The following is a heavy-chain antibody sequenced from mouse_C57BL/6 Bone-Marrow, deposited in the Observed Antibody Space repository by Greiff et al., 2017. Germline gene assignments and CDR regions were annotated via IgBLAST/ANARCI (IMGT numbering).Heavy chain of an antibody. D-gene: IGHD1-1*01. Sequence: ESGPGLVKPSQSLSLTCSVTGYSFTSGYYWNWIRQFPGNKLEWMGYISYDGSNNYNPSLKNRISITRDTSNNQFFLKLNSVTTEATATYYGAKSGYSGSSWGFEVWGTGTTVTVSS. CDR3: AKSGYSGSSWGFEV. CDR2: ISYDGSN. CDR1: GYSFTSGYY. V-gene: IGHV3-6*01. J-gene: IGHJ1*03.